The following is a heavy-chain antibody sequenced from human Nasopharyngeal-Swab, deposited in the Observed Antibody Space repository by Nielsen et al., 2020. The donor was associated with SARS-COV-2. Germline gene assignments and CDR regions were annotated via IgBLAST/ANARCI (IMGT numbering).Heavy chain of an antibody. Sequence: GESLKISCAASGFTFSSSGMEWGRQAPGKGLGWVAVISYDGSNEYYGDSVKCRFTISRDNSKNTLYLQMNSLRVDDTAVYYCAKDVHGDYGGIDYWGQGILVTVSS. D-gene: IGHD4-17*01. CDR1: GFTFSSSG. CDR3: AKDVHGDYGGIDY. V-gene: IGHV3-30*18. J-gene: IGHJ4*02. CDR2: ISYDGSNE.